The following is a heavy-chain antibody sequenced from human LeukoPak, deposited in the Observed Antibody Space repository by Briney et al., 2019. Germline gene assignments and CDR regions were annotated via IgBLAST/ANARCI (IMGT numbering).Heavy chain of an antibody. CDR1: GYTFTDYY. V-gene: IGHV1-2*02. J-gene: IGHJ4*01. CDR3: ARDLEL. Sequence: ASVKLSFKASGYTFTDYYMPWVRQAPGQGLEWMGWINPNSGGANYAQKFQGRVTMTRDTSIITAYMELSRLSSDDTAVYYCARDLELWGQGTLVTVSS. CDR2: INPNSGGA. D-gene: IGHD1-7*01.